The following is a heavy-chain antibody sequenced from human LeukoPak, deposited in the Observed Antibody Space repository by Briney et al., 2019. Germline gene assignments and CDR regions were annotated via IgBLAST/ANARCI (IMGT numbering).Heavy chain of an antibody. V-gene: IGHV1-18*01. CDR1: GYTFTSYG. D-gene: IGHD6-13*01. CDR2: ISAYNGNT. J-gene: IGHJ5*02. Sequence: ASVTVSCKASGYTFTSYGISWVRQAPGQGLEWMGWISAYNGNTNYAQKLQGRVTMTTDTSTSTAYMELRSLRSDDTAVYYCAADKYSSSWQNWFDPWGQGTLVTVSS. CDR3: AADKYSSSWQNWFDP.